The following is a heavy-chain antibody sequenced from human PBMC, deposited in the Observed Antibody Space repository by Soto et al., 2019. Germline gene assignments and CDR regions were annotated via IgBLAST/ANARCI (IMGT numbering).Heavy chain of an antibody. CDR1: GFTFSSYA. J-gene: IGHJ4*02. CDR3: AKGLTIFGVVTKGGFDY. V-gene: IGHV3-23*01. Sequence: EVQLLESGGGLVQPGGSLRLSCAASGFTFSSYAMSGVRQDPGKGLEWVSAISGSGGSTYYADSVKGRFTISRDHSKNTLYLQMNSLRAEDTAVYYCAKGLTIFGVVTKGGFDYWGQGSLVTVSS. CDR2: ISGSGGST. D-gene: IGHD3-3*01.